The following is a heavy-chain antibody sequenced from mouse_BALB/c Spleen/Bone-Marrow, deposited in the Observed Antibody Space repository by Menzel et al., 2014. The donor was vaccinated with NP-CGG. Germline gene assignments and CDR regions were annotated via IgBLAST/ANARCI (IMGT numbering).Heavy chain of an antibody. J-gene: IGHJ4*01. D-gene: IGHD1-1*01. CDR1: GFTFSNYW. CDR3: TRGYYGSTTGAYAMDY. Sequence: LVESGGGLVQPGGSMKLSCVASGFTFSNYWMNWVRQSPEKGLEWVAEIRLKSNNYATHYAESVKGRFTISRDDSKSSVYLQMNNLRAEDTGIYYCTRGYYGSTTGAYAMDYWGQGTSVTVSS. V-gene: IGHV6-6*02. CDR2: IRLKSNNYAT.